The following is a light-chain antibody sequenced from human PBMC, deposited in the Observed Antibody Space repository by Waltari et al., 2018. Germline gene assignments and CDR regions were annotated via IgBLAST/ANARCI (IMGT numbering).Light chain of an antibody. CDR2: AAS. V-gene: IGKV1-39*01. CDR3: QQSYSSPYT. CDR1: QSIGRY. J-gene: IGKJ2*01. Sequence: DIQMTQSPSSLSASVGDRVTITCRASQSIGRYLNWYQQKPGNAPKLLIFAASSLQSGVPSRFSGSGSGTDFTVTISSLQPEDFATYSCQQSYSSPYTFGQGTNLEIK.